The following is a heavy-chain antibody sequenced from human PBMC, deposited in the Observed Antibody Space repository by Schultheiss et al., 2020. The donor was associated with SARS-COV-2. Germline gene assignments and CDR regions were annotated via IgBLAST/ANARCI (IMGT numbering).Heavy chain of an antibody. J-gene: IGHJ3*02. D-gene: IGHD3-22*01. CDR3: ARDGSAYYEIDI. CDR1: GFTFSSYA. CDR2: ISYDGSNK. V-gene: IGHV3-30-3*01. Sequence: GGSLRLSCAASGFTFSSYAMHWVRQAPGKGLEWVAVISYDGSNKYYADSVKGRFTISRDNSKNTLYLQMNSLRAEDTAVYFCARDGSAYYEIDIWGQGTMVTVSS.